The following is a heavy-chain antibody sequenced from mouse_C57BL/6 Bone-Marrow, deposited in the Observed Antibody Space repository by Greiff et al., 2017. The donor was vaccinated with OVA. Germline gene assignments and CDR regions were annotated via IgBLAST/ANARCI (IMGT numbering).Heavy chain of an antibody. CDR1: GFTFSSYA. CDR2: ISSGGDYI. V-gene: IGHV5-9-1*02. Sequence: VQLKESGEGLVKPGGSLKLSCAASGFTFSSYAMSWVRQTPEKRLEWVAYISSGGDYIYYADTVKGRFTISRDNARNTLYLQMSSLKSEDTAMYYCTREKAYDGYYFDYWGQGTTLTVSS. CDR3: TREKAYDGYYFDY. J-gene: IGHJ2*01. D-gene: IGHD2-3*01.